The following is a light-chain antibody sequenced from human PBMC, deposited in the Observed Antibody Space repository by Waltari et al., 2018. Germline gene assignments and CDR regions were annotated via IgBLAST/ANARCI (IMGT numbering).Light chain of an antibody. CDR2: AES. Sequence: DIQMTQSPSSVSASVGDSVTISCRASQDISTWLAWYQQKPGKAPNLLINAESTLQSGVPSRFSGSGSGTDFTLTISNLQPEDFATYYCQQAHSFPLITFGQGTRLEIK. J-gene: IGKJ5*01. CDR1: QDISTW. V-gene: IGKV1-12*01. CDR3: QQAHSFPLIT.